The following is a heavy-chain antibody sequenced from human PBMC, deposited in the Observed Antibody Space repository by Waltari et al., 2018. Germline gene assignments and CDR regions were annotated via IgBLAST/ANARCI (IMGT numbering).Heavy chain of an antibody. CDR2: LYYRWST. V-gene: IGHV4-30-4*08. D-gene: IGHD3-22*01. CDR3: SRSLPYYYDSSGYSVIGWFDP. J-gene: IGHJ5*02. CDR1: GGSISSGDYY. Sequence: QVQLQESGPGLVKPSQTLSLTCTVSGGSISSGDYYWSWIRKPPGKGLGWIGYLYYRWSTYYNPSLKSRVTISVDTSKNQFSLKLSSVTAADTAVYYCSRSLPYYYDSSGYSVIGWFDPWGQGTLVTVSS.